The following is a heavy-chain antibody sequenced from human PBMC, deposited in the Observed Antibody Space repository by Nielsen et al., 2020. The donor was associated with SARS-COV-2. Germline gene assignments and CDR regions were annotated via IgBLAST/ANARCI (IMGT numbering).Heavy chain of an antibody. Sequence: GGSLRLSCAASGFTFNIHAMAWVRRAPGRGLQWVTGVSASGGSTYYTDSVKGRFSISRDNSKNTLFLQMHSLRVEDTALYYCAKDGVVRGDALDLWGQGTIVTVSS. CDR2: VSASGGST. CDR1: GFTFNIHA. J-gene: IGHJ3*01. D-gene: IGHD3-10*01. CDR3: AKDGVVRGDALDL. V-gene: IGHV3-23*01.